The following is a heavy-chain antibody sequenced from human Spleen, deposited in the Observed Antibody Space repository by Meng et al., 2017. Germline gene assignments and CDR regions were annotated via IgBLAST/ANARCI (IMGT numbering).Heavy chain of an antibody. J-gene: IGHJ5*02. Sequence: QLQLQESGSGLVKPSQTLSLMCAVSGGSISSGGYSWSWIRQPPGKGLEWIGYIYHSGTTYYNPSLKSRVTISVDRSKNQFSLKLTSVTAADTAVYYCARDLPYASGAGGFDPWGQGTLVTVSS. CDR1: GGSISSGGYS. D-gene: IGHD3-10*01. V-gene: IGHV4-30-2*01. CDR3: ARDLPYASGAGGFDP. CDR2: IYHSGTT.